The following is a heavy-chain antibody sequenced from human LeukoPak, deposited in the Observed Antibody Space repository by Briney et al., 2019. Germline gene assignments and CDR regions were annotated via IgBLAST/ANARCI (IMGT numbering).Heavy chain of an antibody. CDR3: ARVGSTSYYYFYYMDV. Sequence: SETLSLTCLVSGGPISSGSYSWSWVRQPPGKGLEWIGYIYHRGSTYFNPSLKSRVTMSLDRSKNQFSLNLTSVTAADTAVYYCARVGSTSYYYFYYMDVWGKGTTVTVSS. D-gene: IGHD2-2*01. V-gene: IGHV4-30-2*01. CDR2: IYHRGST. J-gene: IGHJ6*03. CDR1: GGPISSGSYS.